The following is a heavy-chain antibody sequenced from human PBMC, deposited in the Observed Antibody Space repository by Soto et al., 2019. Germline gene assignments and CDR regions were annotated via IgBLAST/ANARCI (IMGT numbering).Heavy chain of an antibody. CDR2: VNDSGST. Sequence: SETLSLTCAVYGGSFTGNYRSWIRQPPGKGLEWIGEVNDSGSTNFNPSLKSRVTISVDTSKKQFTLKLTSVTAADTAVYYCATDSATSYFGMDVWGHGTTVTVSS. D-gene: IGHD1-26*01. CDR1: GGSFTGNY. J-gene: IGHJ6*02. V-gene: IGHV4-34*01. CDR3: ATDSATSYFGMDV.